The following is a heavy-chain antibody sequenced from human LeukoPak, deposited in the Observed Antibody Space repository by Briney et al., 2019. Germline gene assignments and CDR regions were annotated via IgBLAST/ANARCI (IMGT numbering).Heavy chain of an antibody. CDR1: GFTFSSYE. CDR2: ISRSGSTI. D-gene: IGHD2-21*02. CDR3: AREASGDWSPYYFDC. V-gene: IGHV3-48*03. Sequence: GGSLRLSCAASGFTFSSYEMNWVRQAPGKGLEWVSYISRSGSTIYYADSVGGRFTISRDNAKNSLFLQMNSLRVEDTAVYYCAREASGDWSPYYFDCWGQGTLATVSS. J-gene: IGHJ4*02.